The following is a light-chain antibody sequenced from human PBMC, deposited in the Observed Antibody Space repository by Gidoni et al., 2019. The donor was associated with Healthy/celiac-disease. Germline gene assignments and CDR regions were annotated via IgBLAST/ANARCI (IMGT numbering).Light chain of an antibody. J-gene: IGKJ4*01. Sequence: IVLTQFPGTRSLSPGARANLPCRASQSVSSSYLAWYQQKPGQAPRLLIYGASSRATGIPDRFSGSGSGTDFTLTISRLEPEDFAVYYCQQYGSSPPLTFGGGTKVEIK. V-gene: IGKV3-20*01. CDR1: QSVSSSY. CDR3: QQYGSSPPLT. CDR2: GAS.